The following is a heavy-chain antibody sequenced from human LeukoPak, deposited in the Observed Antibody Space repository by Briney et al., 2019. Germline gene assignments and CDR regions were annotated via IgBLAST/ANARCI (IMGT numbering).Heavy chain of an antibody. CDR2: IYYSGST. J-gene: IGHJ4*02. CDR3: ARGESIAVAGFGYYFDY. CDR1: GGSISSSSYY. Sequence: SETLSLTCTVSGGSISSSSYYWGWIRQPPGKGLEWIGSIYYSGSTYYNPSLKSRVTISVDTSKNQFSLKLSSVTAADTAVYYCARGESIAVAGFGYYFDYWGQGTLVTVSS. V-gene: IGHV4-39*01. D-gene: IGHD6-19*01.